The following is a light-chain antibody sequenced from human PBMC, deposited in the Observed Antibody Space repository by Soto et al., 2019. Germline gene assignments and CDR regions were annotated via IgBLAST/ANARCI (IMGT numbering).Light chain of an antibody. J-gene: IGKJ2*01. CDR2: APS. Sequence: DIQMTQSPSSLSASVGDRVTITYRASQSISSYLNWYQQKPGKVPKRLIYAPSSLQSGVPSRFSGSGSGTDFTLTISSLQPEDFATYYCQQSYSMPPYTFGQGTKLEIK. CDR3: QQSYSMPPYT. CDR1: QSISSY. V-gene: IGKV1-39*01.